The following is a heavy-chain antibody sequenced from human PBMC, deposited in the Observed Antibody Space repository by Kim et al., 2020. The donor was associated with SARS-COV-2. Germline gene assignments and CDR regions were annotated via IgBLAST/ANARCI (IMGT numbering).Heavy chain of an antibody. CDR3: AGDRAPTLRFFDGTKYWYFDL. V-gene: IGHV4-31*03. J-gene: IGHJ2*01. CDR2: IYYSGST. D-gene: IGHD3-9*01. Sequence: SETLSLTCTVSGGSISSGGYYWSCIRQHPGKGLEWIGYIYYSGSTYYNPSLKSRVTISVYTSKNPFSLKLSAATAADAAVYYCAGDRAPTLRFFDGTKYWYFDLWGRGTLVTVSS. CDR1: GGSISSGGYY.